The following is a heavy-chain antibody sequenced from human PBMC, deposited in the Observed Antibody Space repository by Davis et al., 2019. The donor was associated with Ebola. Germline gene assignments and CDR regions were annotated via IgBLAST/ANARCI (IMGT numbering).Heavy chain of an antibody. CDR1: GFTFSSYW. V-gene: IGHV4-34*08. D-gene: IGHD2-2*01. Sequence: GSLRLSCAASGFTFSSYWMTFVRQAPGKGLEWIGEINHSGGTNYNPSLKSRVTISVDTSKNQFSLKLSSVTAADTATYYCALGFCTRTNCLAEYWGQGTLVTVSP. J-gene: IGHJ4*02. CDR3: ALGFCTRTNCLAEY. CDR2: INHSGGT.